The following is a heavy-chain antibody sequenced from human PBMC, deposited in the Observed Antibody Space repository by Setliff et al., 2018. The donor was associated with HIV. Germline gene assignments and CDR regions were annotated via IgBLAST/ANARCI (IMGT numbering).Heavy chain of an antibody. CDR2: IYYSGTT. CDR1: GGSFSGDC. CDR3: ATAPGISYFDY. D-gene: IGHD6-13*01. V-gene: IGHV4-59*06. Sequence: ASETLSLTCGVFGGSFSGDCWNWIRQPPGKGLEWIGYIYYSGTTYYNPSVKSRVTISLDTSKNQFSLKLSSVTAADTAVYYCATAPGISYFDYWGQGALVTVSS. J-gene: IGHJ4*02.